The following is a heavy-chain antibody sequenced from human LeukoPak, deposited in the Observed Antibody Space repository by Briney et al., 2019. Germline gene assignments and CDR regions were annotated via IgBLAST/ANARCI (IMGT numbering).Heavy chain of an antibody. J-gene: IGHJ3*02. Sequence: GGSLRLSCAASGFTFRSYAMSWVRQAPGKGLEWVSGISGTGGSKYFADSVKGRFTISRDNSKNTLYLPMNSLRAEDTAVYYCAKSNGYGLVDIWGQGTMVTVSS. V-gene: IGHV3-23*01. CDR2: ISGTGGSK. CDR1: GFTFRSYA. CDR3: AKSNGYGLVDI. D-gene: IGHD3-10*01.